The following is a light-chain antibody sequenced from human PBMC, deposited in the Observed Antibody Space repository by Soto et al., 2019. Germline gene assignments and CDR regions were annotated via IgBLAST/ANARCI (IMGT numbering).Light chain of an antibody. CDR1: QSVTSNY. J-gene: IGKJ1*01. Sequence: PGTLSMSPGERATLSGRASQSVTSNYLAWYQQKPGQAPRLLIYDASSRATGIPDSFSGSGSGTDFTLTISRLEPEDLAVYYWQQGSECPRKFGQGTQGDI. CDR2: DAS. CDR3: QQGSECPRK. V-gene: IGKV3D-20*02.